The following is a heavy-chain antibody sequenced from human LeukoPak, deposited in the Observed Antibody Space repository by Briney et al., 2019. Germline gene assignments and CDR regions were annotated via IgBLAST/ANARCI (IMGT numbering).Heavy chain of an antibody. V-gene: IGHV4-39*07. CDR3: ARVDRSASIPRYSYGWYFDL. J-gene: IGHJ2*01. CDR1: GGSISSSSYY. CDR2: VYYSGST. Sequence: PSETLSLTCTVSGGSISSSSYYWGWIRQPPGKGLEWIGSVYYSGSTYYNPSLKSRVTISVDTSKNQFSLKLSSVTAADTAVYYCARVDRSASIPRYSYGWYFDLWGRGTLVTVSS. D-gene: IGHD5-18*01.